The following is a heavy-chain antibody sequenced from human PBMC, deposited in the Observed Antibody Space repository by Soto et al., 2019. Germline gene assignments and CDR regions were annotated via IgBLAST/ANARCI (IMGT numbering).Heavy chain of an antibody. CDR1: GLTFSRYW. V-gene: IGHV3-74*01. J-gene: IGHJ6*02. CDR2: INGDGSST. CDR3: ATDRDYGMDV. D-gene: IGHD3-10*01. Sequence: GGSLRLSCAASGLTFSRYWMHWVRQAPGKGLVWVSRINGDGSSTSYADSVKGRFTISRDNAKNTLYLQMNSLRAEDTAVYYCATDRDYGMDVWGQGTTVTVSS.